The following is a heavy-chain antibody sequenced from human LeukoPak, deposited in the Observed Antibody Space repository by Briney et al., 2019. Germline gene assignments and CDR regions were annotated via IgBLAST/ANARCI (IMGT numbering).Heavy chain of an antibody. V-gene: IGHV3-30*02. J-gene: IGHJ6*03. Sequence: GGSLRLSCAASGFTFSSYGMHWVRQAPGKGLEWVAFIRYDGSNKYYADSVKGRFTISRDNSYNTVSLQMNSLRDEDTGVYFCAKGLRTGVGPYMGYHYYMDVWGKGATVTVSS. D-gene: IGHD3-16*01. CDR1: GFTFSSYG. CDR3: AKGLRTGVGPYMGYHYYMDV. CDR2: IRYDGSNK.